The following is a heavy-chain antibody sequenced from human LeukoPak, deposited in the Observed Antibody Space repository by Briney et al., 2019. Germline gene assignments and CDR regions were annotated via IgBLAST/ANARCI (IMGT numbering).Heavy chain of an antibody. Sequence: PSETLSLTCTVPGGSISSSSYYWGSIRQPPGKGLEWIGGIYYSGSTYYNPSLKSRVTISVDTSKNQFSLKLSSVTAADTAVYYCARHTEQQLPYFDYWGQGTLVTVSS. CDR2: IYYSGST. D-gene: IGHD6-13*01. V-gene: IGHV4-39*01. J-gene: IGHJ4*02. CDR1: GGSISSSSYY. CDR3: ARHTEQQLPYFDY.